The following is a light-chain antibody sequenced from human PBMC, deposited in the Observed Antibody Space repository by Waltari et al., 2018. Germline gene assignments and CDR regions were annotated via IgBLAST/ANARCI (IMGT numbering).Light chain of an antibody. CDR1: SSDVGNYKR. CDR2: AVS. CDR3: SSYAGSSKGV. J-gene: IGLJ2*01. V-gene: IGLV2-23*02. Sequence: QSALTQPASVSGSPGQSITISCTGTSSDVGNYKRRSWYQQHPGKAPKLMIYAVSKRPSGVSDRFSGSKSGDMASLTISGLQPEDEAEYFCSSYAGSSKGVFGGGTKVTVL.